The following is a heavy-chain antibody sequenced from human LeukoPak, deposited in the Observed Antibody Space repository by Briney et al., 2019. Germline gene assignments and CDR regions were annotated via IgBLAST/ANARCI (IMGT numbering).Heavy chain of an antibody. CDR2: ISGSGGTT. D-gene: IGHD3-3*01. CDR1: GFTFSSYA. CDR3: AKDTDFWSGYYSD. Sequence: GGSLRLSCAASGFTFSSYAMSWVRQAPGKGLEWVSAISGSGGTTYYADSVKGRFTISRDNSKNTLYLQMNSLRAEDTAVYYCAKDTDFWSGYYSDWGQGTLVTVSS. V-gene: IGHV3-23*01. J-gene: IGHJ4*02.